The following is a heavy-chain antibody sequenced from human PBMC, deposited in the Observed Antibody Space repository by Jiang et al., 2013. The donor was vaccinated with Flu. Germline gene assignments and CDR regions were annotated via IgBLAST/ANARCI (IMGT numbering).Heavy chain of an antibody. Sequence: KGRFTISRDNSKNTLYLQMNSLRAEDTAVYYCARDALRVTKSQFDPWGQGTLVTVSS. CDR3: ARDALRVTKSQFDP. D-gene: IGHD3-3*01. V-gene: IGHV3-30*07. J-gene: IGHJ5*02.